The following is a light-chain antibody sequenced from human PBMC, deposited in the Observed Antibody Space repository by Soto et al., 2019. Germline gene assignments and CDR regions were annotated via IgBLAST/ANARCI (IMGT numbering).Light chain of an antibody. CDR3: QQRTTRRRLT. J-gene: IGKJ4*01. V-gene: IGKV3-11*01. CDR2: DAS. Sequence: IVVTLSPATLSLSGGERATLSCRASQSVSSYLAWYQQKAGQAPRLLIYDASNRATGIPARFSGSVSGTDFTLTISSLEPEDVAVYYCQQRTTRRRLTFGGGTKVDIK. CDR1: QSVSSY.